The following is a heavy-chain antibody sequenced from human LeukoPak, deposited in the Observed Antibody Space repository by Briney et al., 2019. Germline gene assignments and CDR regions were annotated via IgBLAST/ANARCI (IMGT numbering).Heavy chain of an antibody. CDR3: TTSSLPDY. J-gene: IGHJ4*02. Sequence: GGSLRLSCAVSGLTFSNSAIHWVRQASGKGLEWVGRIRSKPNNYTTSYAESLKGRFTISRDDSKNTAYLQMNSLKIEDTAVYYCTTSSLPDYWGQGTLVTVSS. CDR1: GLTFSNSA. V-gene: IGHV3-73*01. D-gene: IGHD2-2*01. CDR2: IRSKPNNYTT.